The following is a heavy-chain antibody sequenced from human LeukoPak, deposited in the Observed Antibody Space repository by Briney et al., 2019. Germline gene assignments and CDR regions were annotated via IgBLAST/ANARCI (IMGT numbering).Heavy chain of an antibody. J-gene: IGHJ4*02. Sequence: PGGSLRLSCAASGLTFSNAWMTWVRQAPGKGPEWVGHIKNKADGGTTDYAAPVKGRFTISRDDSKNTLYLQMNSLKTEDTAVYYCTTAGNYGYWGQGTLVTVSS. CDR1: GLTFSNAW. V-gene: IGHV3-15*01. CDR3: TTAGNYGY. CDR2: IKNKADGGTT. D-gene: IGHD4-11*01.